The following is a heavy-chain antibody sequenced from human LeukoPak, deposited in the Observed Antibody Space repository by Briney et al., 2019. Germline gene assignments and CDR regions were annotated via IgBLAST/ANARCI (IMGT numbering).Heavy chain of an antibody. CDR1: GDSVNNYY. CDR2: IHYSGST. J-gene: IGHJ4*02. CDR3: ARGVVASGGNDFDY. Sequence: SETLSLTCTVSGDSVNNYYWSWIRQPPGKGLEWIGYIHYSGSTNYNPSLKSRVTISLDTSKIQFSLNLSSVTAADTAVYYCARGVVASGGNDFDYWGQGTPVTVSS. V-gene: IGHV4-59*02. D-gene: IGHD4-23*01.